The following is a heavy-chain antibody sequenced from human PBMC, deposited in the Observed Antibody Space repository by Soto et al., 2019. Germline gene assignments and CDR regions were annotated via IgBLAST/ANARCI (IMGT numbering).Heavy chain of an antibody. CDR3: ARDLRDDESANAHAFDF. CDR2: ITSSGGNS. V-gene: IGHV3-23*01. CDR1: GFTFSSHA. J-gene: IGHJ4*02. Sequence: GGSLRLSCAASGFTFSSHAMNWVRQAPGKGLEWISSITSSGGNSYYADSVKGRFTFSRDNSKNTLYLQMNSLRAEDTALYYCARDLRDDESANAHAFDFWGQGTLVTVSS.